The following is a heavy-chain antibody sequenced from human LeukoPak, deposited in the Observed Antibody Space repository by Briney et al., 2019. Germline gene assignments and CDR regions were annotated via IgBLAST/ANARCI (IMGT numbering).Heavy chain of an antibody. CDR2: ISSSGSTI. CDR1: GFTFSSYE. J-gene: IGHJ4*02. V-gene: IGHV3-48*03. D-gene: IGHD3-10*01. CDR3: ARAAVGWFGELYLDY. Sequence: GVSLRLFCAASGFTFSSYEMNWLRQAPGKGLEWVSYISSSGSTIYYADSVKGRFTISRDNAKNSLYLQMNSLRAEDTAVYYCARAAVGWFGELYLDYWGQGTLVTVSS.